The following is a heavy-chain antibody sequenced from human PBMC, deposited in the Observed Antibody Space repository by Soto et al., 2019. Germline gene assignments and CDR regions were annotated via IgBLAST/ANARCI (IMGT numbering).Heavy chain of an antibody. J-gene: IGHJ4*02. Sequence: LRLSCAASGFTFSNAWMSWVRQAPGKGLEWVGRIKSKTDGGTTDYAAPVKGRFTISRDDSKNTLYLQMNSLKTEDTAVYYCTITIGYSYGLDYWGQGTLVTVSS. D-gene: IGHD5-18*01. V-gene: IGHV3-15*01. CDR3: TITIGYSYGLDY. CDR2: IKSKTDGGTT. CDR1: GFTFSNAW.